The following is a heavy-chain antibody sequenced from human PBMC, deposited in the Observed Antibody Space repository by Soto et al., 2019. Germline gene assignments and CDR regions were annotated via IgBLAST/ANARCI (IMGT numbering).Heavy chain of an antibody. J-gene: IGHJ4*02. Sequence: TGGSLILSCAASGFTFSSYSMSWVRQAPGKGLEWVSAISGSGGSTYYADSVKGRFTISRDNSKNTLYLQMNSLRAEDTAVYYCASLVARYYFDYWGQGTLVTVSS. V-gene: IGHV3-23*01. CDR1: GFTFSSYS. D-gene: IGHD5-12*01. CDR2: ISGSGGST. CDR3: ASLVARYYFDY.